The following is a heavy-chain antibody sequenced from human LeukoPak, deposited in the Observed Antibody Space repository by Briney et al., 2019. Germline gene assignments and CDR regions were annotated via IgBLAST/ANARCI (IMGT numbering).Heavy chain of an antibody. CDR2: IIPIFGTA. Sequence: GASVKVSCKGSGYIFPDYYIYWVRQAPGQGLEWMGGIIPIFGTANYAQKFQGRVTITADESTSTAYMELSSLRSEDTAVYYCARDHITIFGVVYYFDYWGQGTLVTVSS. D-gene: IGHD3-3*01. CDR3: ARDHITIFGVVYYFDY. J-gene: IGHJ4*02. CDR1: GYIFPDYY. V-gene: IGHV1-69*13.